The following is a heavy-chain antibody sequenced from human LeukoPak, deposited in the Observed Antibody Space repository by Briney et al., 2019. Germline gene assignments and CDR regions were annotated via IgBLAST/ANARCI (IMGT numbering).Heavy chain of an antibody. Sequence: ASVKVSCKASGYTFTGYYMHWVRQAPGQGLEWTGWINPNSGGTNYAQKFQGRVTMTRDTSISTAYMELSRLKSDDTAVYYCARAYPCSSTSCSRPRFDPWGQGTLVTVSS. V-gene: IGHV1-2*02. CDR3: ARAYPCSSTSCSRPRFDP. CDR2: INPNSGGT. J-gene: IGHJ5*02. CDR1: GYTFTGYY. D-gene: IGHD2-2*01.